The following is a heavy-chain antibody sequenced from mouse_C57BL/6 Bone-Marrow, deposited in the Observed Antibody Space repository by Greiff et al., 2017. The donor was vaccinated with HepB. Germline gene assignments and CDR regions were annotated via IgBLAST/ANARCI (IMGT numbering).Heavy chain of an antibody. J-gene: IGHJ3*01. CDR1: GYTFTSYT. V-gene: IGHV1-4*01. Sequence: QVQLQQSGAELARPGASVKMSCKASGYTFTSYTMHWVKQRPGQGLEWIGYINPSSGYTKYNQKFKDKATLTADKSSSTAYMQLSSLTSEDSAVYFCARSPPSPAWFAYWGQGTLVTVSA. CDR3: ARSPPSPAWFAY. CDR2: INPSSGYT.